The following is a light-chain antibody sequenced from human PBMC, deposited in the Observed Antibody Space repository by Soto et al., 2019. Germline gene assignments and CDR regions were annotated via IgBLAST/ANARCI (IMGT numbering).Light chain of an antibody. V-gene: IGLV1-47*01. CDR2: RNN. CDR3: AAWDASLSGRV. J-gene: IGLJ3*02. CDR1: SSNIGSNY. Sequence: QSVLTQPPSASGTPGQRVTISCSGSSSNIGSNYVYWYQQLPGTAPKLLIYRNNQRPSGVPDRFSGSKSGTSASLAISGLRSADEADYYCAAWDASLSGRVFGGGTKVTVL.